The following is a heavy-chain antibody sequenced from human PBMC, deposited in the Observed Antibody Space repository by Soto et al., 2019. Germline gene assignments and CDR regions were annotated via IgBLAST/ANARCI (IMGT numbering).Heavy chain of an antibody. J-gene: IGHJ4*02. CDR1: GGSFSGYY. Sequence: QVQLQQWGAGLLKPSETLSLTCAVYGGSFSGYYWSWIRQPPGKGLEWIGEINHSGSTNYNPSLKRRGTISVDTSKNQCSLKLSSVTAADTAVYYCARRGPPLSGIAAAGIDYWGQGTLVTVSS. V-gene: IGHV4-34*01. D-gene: IGHD6-13*01. CDR3: ARRGPPLSGIAAAGIDY. CDR2: INHSGST.